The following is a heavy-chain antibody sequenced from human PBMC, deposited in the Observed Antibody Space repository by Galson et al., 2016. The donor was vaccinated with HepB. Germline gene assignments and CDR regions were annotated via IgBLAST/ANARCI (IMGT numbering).Heavy chain of an antibody. CDR2: LSSSGTTL. V-gene: IGHV3-48*03. CDR3: ARAPVRLDDLLTGPPKNPDY. J-gene: IGHJ4*02. CDR1: GFTFSRYE. Sequence: SLRLSCAASGFTFSRYEMNWVRQAPGKGREWVSYLSSSGTTLYYADYVNGRFTISRDNAKNSLYLQMNSLRAEDTAVYYCARAPVRLDDLLTGPPKNPDYWGQGTLVTVSS. D-gene: IGHD3-9*01.